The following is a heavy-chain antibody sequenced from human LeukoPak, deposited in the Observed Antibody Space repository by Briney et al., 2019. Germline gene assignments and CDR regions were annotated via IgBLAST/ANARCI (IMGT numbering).Heavy chain of an antibody. Sequence: SETLSLTCTVSGGSISSSSYYWSWIRQPAGKGLEWIGRIYTSGSTNYNPSLKSRVTMSVDTSKNQFSLKLSSVTAADTAVYYCARDRDSSGYYYVRAFDIWGQGTMVTVSS. CDR2: IYTSGST. V-gene: IGHV4-61*02. CDR1: GGSISSSSYY. D-gene: IGHD3-22*01. CDR3: ARDRDSSGYYYVRAFDI. J-gene: IGHJ3*02.